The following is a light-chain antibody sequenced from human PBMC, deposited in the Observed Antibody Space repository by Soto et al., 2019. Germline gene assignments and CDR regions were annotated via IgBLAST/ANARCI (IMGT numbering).Light chain of an antibody. J-gene: IGKJ3*01. CDR2: GPS. V-gene: IGKV3-20*01. CDR1: QSVSSSY. Sequence: EIVLTQSPGTLSFSPGERATLTCRASQSVSSSYLAWLQQKPGQAPRLLNYGPSSRATGIPDRFSGSGSGTDFTIPISRLEPEDFAVYYCQQYDHAPFTFGHGTKVDIK. CDR3: QQYDHAPFT.